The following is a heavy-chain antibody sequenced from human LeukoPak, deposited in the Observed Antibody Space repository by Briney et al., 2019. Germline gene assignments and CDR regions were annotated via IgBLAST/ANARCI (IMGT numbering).Heavy chain of an antibody. D-gene: IGHD3-22*01. V-gene: IGHV4-61*01. CDR2: IYYSGST. CDR1: GYSISSGYY. J-gene: IGHJ4*02. Sequence: SETLSLTCTVSGYSISSGYYWSWIRQPPGKGLEWIGYIYYSGSTNYNPSLKSRVTISVDTSKNQFSLKLSSVTAADTAVYYCARDITMINYWGQGTLVTVSS. CDR3: ARDITMINY.